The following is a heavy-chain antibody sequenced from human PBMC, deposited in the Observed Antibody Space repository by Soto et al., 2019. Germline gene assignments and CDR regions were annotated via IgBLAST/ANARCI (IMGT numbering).Heavy chain of an antibody. CDR2: ISGYNGDT. J-gene: IGHJ6*04. V-gene: IGHV1-18*01. CDR1: GYSFSSYG. Sequence: ASVKVSCKASGYSFSSYGINWVRQAPGQGLEWMGWISGYNGDTNYAQKFQDRVSMTIDTSTGTAYMELRSLTSDDTAIYYCAKNGQPPYYYYRLDVWGKGTKVTVSS. CDR3: AKNGQPPYYYYRLDV. D-gene: IGHD2-8*01.